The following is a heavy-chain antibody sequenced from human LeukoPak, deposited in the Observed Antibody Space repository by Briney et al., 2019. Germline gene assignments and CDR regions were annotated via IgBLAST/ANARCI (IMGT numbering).Heavy chain of an antibody. V-gene: IGHV1-46*01. J-gene: IGHJ4*01. D-gene: IGHD3-3*01. CDR1: GYSFTSHY. Sequence: ASVKVSCKASGYSFTSHYMHWVRQAPGQGLEWLGLINPSGSSTLYAQKFQGRVTMTRDRSTDTVTMELSSLTSDDTAVYYCARTLYDVLSGFDFRGQGTLVTVSA. CDR2: INPSGSST. CDR3: ARTLYDVLSGFDF.